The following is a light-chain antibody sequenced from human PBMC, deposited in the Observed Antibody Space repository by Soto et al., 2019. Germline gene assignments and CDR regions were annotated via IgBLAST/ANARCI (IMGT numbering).Light chain of an antibody. CDR1: QSLLHSNGYNY. Sequence: DIVMTQSPLSLPVTPGEPASISCRSSQSLLHSNGYNYLDWYLQKPGQSPQLLIYLGSNRASGVNDRFSGSGSGTDFPLKISRVEAEDVGVYYCMQALQTPPYTFGQGTKLEIK. V-gene: IGKV2-28*01. J-gene: IGKJ2*01. CDR2: LGS. CDR3: MQALQTPPYT.